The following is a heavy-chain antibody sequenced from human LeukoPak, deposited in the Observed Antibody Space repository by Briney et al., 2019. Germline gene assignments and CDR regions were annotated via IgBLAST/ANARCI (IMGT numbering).Heavy chain of an antibody. D-gene: IGHD6-13*01. Sequence: GASVKVSCKASGYTFTSYGISWVRQAPGQGLEWMGWISAYNGNTNYAQKLQGRVTMTTDTSTSTAYMELRSLRSDDTAVYYCARAEGMTYSSSWYSRVWSDPWGQGTLVTVSS. V-gene: IGHV1-18*01. CDR2: ISAYNGNT. J-gene: IGHJ5*02. CDR3: ARAEGMTYSSSWYSRVWSDP. CDR1: GYTFTSYG.